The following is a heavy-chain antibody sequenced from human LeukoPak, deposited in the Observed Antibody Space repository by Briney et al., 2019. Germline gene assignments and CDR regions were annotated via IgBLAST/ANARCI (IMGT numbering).Heavy chain of an antibody. J-gene: IGHJ5*01. CDR3: ARAYYYGSGSYPDS. CDR2: ILHNSATI. CDR1: GFTFSSYS. D-gene: IGHD3-10*01. Sequence: GGSLRLSCAASGFTFSSYSMNWVRQAPGKGLEWLSYILHNSATIYYANSVKGRFTISRDNAKNSLYLQMNSLRAEDTAVYYCARAYYYGSGSYPDSWGQGTLVTVSS. V-gene: IGHV3-48*04.